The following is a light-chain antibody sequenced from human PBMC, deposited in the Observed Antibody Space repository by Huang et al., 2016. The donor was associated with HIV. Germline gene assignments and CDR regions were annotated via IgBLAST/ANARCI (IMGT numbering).Light chain of an antibody. V-gene: IGKV1-6*01. CDR1: QGVRGD. Sequence: AVQMTQSPSSLSASGGDRITITCRESQGVRGDLGWYQQKPGKAPKLLIYGTSTLHSGVPSRFSGSGSGTHYTLSINSLQPEDFATYYCLQAATYPWTFGQGTKVEIK. CDR3: LQAATYPWT. CDR2: GTS. J-gene: IGKJ1*01.